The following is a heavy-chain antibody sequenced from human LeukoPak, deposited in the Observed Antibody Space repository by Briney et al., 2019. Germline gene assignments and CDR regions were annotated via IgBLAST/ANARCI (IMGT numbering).Heavy chain of an antibody. J-gene: IGHJ4*02. CDR3: ARGHTAVTRHFDF. CDR2: ISSGSSAI. Sequence: PGGSLRLSCEASGFTFTTYSKTWVRQAPGKGLEWVSIISSGSSAIFSADALKGRFTNSRDDAKNLLYLDMNSLRAEDTAVYYCARGHTAVTRHFDFWGQGTLVTVSS. D-gene: IGHD4-17*01. V-gene: IGHV3-21*01. CDR1: GFTFTTYS.